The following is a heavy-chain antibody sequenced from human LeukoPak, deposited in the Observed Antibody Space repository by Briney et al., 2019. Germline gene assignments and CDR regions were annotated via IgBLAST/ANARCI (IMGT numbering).Heavy chain of an antibody. Sequence: ASVKVSCKASGYTFTGYYMHWVRQAPGQGLEWMGWISAYNGNTNYAQKLQGRVTITTDTSTSTAYMELRSLRSDDTAAYYCARGSGGSDFPNWFDPWGQGTLVTVSS. CDR3: ARGSGGSDFPNWFDP. CDR2: ISAYNGNT. D-gene: IGHD2-21*02. CDR1: GYTFTGYY. J-gene: IGHJ5*02. V-gene: IGHV1-18*04.